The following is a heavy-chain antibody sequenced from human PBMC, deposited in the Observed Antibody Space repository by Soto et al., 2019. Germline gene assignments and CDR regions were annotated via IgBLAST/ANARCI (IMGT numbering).Heavy chain of an antibody. V-gene: IGHV1-3*01. J-gene: IGHJ6*02. CDR1: GATKSSDA. D-gene: IGHD6-19*01. CDR3: ASVAPVAVNYCGIDV. Sequence: VKVACKGSGATKSSDASRWGIQAPGQGLERMGWINAGNGNTKYSQKFQGRVTITRDTSASTAYMELSSLRSEDTAVYYCASVAPVAVNYCGIDVWGEATTVTVSS. CDR2: INAGNGNT.